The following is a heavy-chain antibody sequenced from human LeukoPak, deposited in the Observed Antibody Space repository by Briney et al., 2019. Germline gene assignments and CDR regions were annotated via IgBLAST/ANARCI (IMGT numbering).Heavy chain of an antibody. V-gene: IGHV1-69*06. CDR2: VIPIFGTA. CDR3: ARDGPSVSGSPASFDY. CDR1: GGTFSSYA. J-gene: IGHJ4*02. D-gene: IGHD1-26*01. Sequence: ASVKVSCKASGGTFSSYAISWVRQGPGQGLEWMGGVIPIFGTANYAQKFQGRVTITADKSTSTAYMELSSLRSEDTAVYYCARDGPSVSGSPASFDYWGQGTLVTVSS.